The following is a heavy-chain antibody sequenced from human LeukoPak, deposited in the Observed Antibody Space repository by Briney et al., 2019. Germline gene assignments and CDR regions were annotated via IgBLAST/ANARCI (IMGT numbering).Heavy chain of an antibody. Sequence: KPSEALSLTCTVSGGSISSHYWSWIRQPPGKGLEWIGYIYYSGSSNYNPSLKSRVIISVDTSKNHFSLNLSSVTAADTAVYYCARHRVSGSSYSALEYWGQGTLVTVSS. CDR2: IYYSGSS. D-gene: IGHD1-26*01. V-gene: IGHV4-59*08. J-gene: IGHJ4*02. CDR1: GGSISSHY. CDR3: ARHRVSGSSYSALEY.